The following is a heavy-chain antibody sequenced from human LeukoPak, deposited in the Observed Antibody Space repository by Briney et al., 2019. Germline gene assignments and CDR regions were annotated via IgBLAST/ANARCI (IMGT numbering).Heavy chain of an antibody. CDR3: AQQLGYRSGGTCYFTY. V-gene: IGHV3-23*01. CDR1: GFTFSSYA. J-gene: IGHJ1*01. CDR2: ISGSGGST. D-gene: IGHD2-15*01. Sequence: GGSLRLSCAASGFTFSSYAMSWVRQAPGKGLEWVSAISGSGGSTYYADSVKGRFTISRDNSKNTLYLQMNSLRAEDTAVYYCAQQLGYRSGGTCYFTYWGQGTLVTVSS.